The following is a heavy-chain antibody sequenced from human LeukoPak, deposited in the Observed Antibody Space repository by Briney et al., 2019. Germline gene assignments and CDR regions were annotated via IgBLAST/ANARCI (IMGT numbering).Heavy chain of an antibody. CDR2: INSDESDI. V-gene: IGHV3-74*01. J-gene: IGHJ4*02. CDR3: ARGTTVAFDY. Sequence: GGSLRLSCAASGFPFSIYWMHWVRQAPGKGLVWVSSINSDESDIRYVDSVKGRFTISRDNAKNTVSLQMNSLRAEDTAVYYCARGTTVAFDYWGQGILVTVSS. CDR1: GFPFSIYW. D-gene: IGHD1-1*01.